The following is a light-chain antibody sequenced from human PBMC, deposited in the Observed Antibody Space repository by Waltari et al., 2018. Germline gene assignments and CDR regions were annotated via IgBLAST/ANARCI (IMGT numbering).Light chain of an antibody. Sequence: PPSCRASQSISRHLAWYQQKPGQAPRLLIYGASTRATGIPARFSGSGSGTEFTLTISSLQSEDFAVYCCHQYHDWPQTFGQGTKVELK. CDR1: QSISRH. J-gene: IGKJ1*01. V-gene: IGKV3-15*01. CDR2: GAS. CDR3: HQYHDWPQT.